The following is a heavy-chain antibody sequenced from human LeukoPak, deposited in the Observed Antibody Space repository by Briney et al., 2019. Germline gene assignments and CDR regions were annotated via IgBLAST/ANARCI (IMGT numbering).Heavy chain of an antibody. CDR2: ISGSGGST. V-gene: IGHV3-23*01. CDR3: AKEGNTAMAFDY. Sequence: GGSLRLSCAASGFXFSSYIVSWVRQAPGKGQEWLSHISGSGGSTSYADSVKGRFTISRDKSKNTLYLQMNSLRAEDTAVYYCAKEGNTAMAFDYWGQGTLVTVSS. J-gene: IGHJ4*02. CDR1: GFXFSSYI. D-gene: IGHD5-18*01.